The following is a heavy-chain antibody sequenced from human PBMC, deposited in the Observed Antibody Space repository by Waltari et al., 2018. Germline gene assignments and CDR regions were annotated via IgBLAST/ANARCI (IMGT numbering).Heavy chain of an antibody. Sequence: QVQLVESGGRVVQPGRSLRLSCAASGFTFSRYAMHWVRQAPGKGLEWVAVISYDGSNKYYADSVKGRFTISRDNSKNTLYLQMNSLRAEDTAVYYCAREPGSGWEGWGQGTLVTVSS. J-gene: IGHJ4*02. V-gene: IGHV3-30*01. CDR3: AREPGSGWEG. CDR2: ISYDGSNK. D-gene: IGHD3-10*01. CDR1: GFTFSRYA.